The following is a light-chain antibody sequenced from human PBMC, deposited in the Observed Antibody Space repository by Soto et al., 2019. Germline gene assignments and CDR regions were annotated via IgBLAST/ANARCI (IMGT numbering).Light chain of an antibody. CDR2: DVS. CDR3: CSNTTSNPPQIA. V-gene: IGLV2-14*03. Sequence: QSALTQPASVSGSPGQSITIPCTGTSSDVGGYNYVSWYQHHPGKAPKLMIYDVSNRPSGVSNRFSGSKSGNPDSLTISGLQPEDEADYYCCSNTTSNPPQIAFGTGTKVTVL. CDR1: SSDVGGYNY. J-gene: IGLJ1*01.